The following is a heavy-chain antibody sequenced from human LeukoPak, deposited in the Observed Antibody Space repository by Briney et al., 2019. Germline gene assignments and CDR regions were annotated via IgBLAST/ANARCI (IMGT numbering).Heavy chain of an antibody. D-gene: IGHD1-7*01. CDR1: GFTFSDTW. J-gene: IGHJ1*01. V-gene: IGHV3-74*01. CDR3: ARSFFQWNYGSCLDS. Sequence: GGSLRLSCAASGFTFSDTWMHWVRQAPGEGLVWVSRIRSDGSDTRYAESVKGRFTISRDNAKNTLYLQMNSLRAEDTAVYYCARSFFQWNYGSCLDSWGQGTLVTVSS. CDR2: IRSDGSDT.